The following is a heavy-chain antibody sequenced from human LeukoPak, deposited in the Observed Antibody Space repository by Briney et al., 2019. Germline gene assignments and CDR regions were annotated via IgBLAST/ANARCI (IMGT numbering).Heavy chain of an antibody. CDR2: IYPGDSDT. V-gene: IGHV5-51*01. Sequence: GESLKISCKGSGYSFTSYWIGWVRQMPGKGLEWMGIIYPGDSDTRYSPSFQGQVTISADKSISTAYLQWSSLKASDTAMYYFARQARRNYYDSSGYYFDYWGQGTLVTVSS. D-gene: IGHD3-22*01. CDR1: GYSFTSYW. J-gene: IGHJ4*02. CDR3: ARQARRNYYDSSGYYFDY.